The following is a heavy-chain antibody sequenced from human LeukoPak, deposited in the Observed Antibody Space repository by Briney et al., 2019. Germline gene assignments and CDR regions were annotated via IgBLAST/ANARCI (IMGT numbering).Heavy chain of an antibody. V-gene: IGHV4-59*01. Sequence: SETLSLTCTVSGGSISSYYWSWIRQPPGKGLEWIGYIYYSGSTNYNPSLKSRVTISVDTSKNQFSLKLSSVTAADTAVYYCARGVARLYDSSGYYYFGYWGQGTLVTVSS. D-gene: IGHD3-22*01. CDR2: IYYSGST. J-gene: IGHJ4*02. CDR3: ARGVARLYDSSGYYYFGY. CDR1: GGSISSYY.